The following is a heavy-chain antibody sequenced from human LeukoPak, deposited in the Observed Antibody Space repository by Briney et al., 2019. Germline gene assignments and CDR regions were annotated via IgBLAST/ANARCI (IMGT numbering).Heavy chain of an antibody. CDR3: ARDTRLLDFWSGSRWFDP. J-gene: IGHJ5*02. D-gene: IGHD3-3*01. CDR1: GFTFSSYW. Sequence: GGSLRLSCAASGFTFSSYWMSWVRQAPGKGLEWVANIKQDGSEKYYVDSVKGRFTISRDNAKNSLYLHMNSLRAEDTAVYFCARDTRLLDFWSGSRWFDPWGQGTLVTVSS. V-gene: IGHV3-7*01. CDR2: IKQDGSEK.